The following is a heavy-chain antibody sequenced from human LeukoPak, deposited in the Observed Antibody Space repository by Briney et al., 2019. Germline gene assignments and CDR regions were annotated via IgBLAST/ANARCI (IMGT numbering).Heavy chain of an antibody. CDR3: ARGSRPVYNLLTGKRYFDY. CDR2: INPSGGST. CDR1: GYTFTTYY. D-gene: IGHD3-9*01. J-gene: IGHJ4*02. Sequence: GASVKVYCKASGYTFTTYYVHWVRQDPGQGLEWMGIINPSGGSTTYAQKFRGRLTMTRDMSTSTGYMELSSLRSEDTAVYYCARGSRPVYNLLTGKRYFDYWGQGTLLTVSS. V-gene: IGHV1-46*01.